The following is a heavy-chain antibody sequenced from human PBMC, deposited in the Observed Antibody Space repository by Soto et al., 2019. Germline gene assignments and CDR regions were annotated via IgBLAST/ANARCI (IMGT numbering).Heavy chain of an antibody. CDR1: GYTLTSYD. V-gene: IGHV1-8*01. CDR2: MNPNSGNT. J-gene: IGHJ3*02. D-gene: IGHD3-3*01. CDR3: ARGTYYDFWSGYYTDAFDI. Sequence: ASVKVSCKASGYTLTSYDINWVRQATGQGLEWMGWMNPNSGNTGYAQKFQGRVTMTRNTSISTAYMELSSLRSEDTAVYYCARGTYYDFWSGYYTDAFDIWGQGTMVTVSS.